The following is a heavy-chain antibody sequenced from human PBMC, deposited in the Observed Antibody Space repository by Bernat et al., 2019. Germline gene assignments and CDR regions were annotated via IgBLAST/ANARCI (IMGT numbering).Heavy chain of an antibody. CDR1: GYSISSGYY. J-gene: IGHJ5*02. D-gene: IGHD2-2*01. CDR2: IYHSGST. V-gene: IGHV4-38-2*02. Sequence: QVQLQESGPGLVKPSETLSLTCAVSGYSISSGYYWGWIRQPPGKGLEWIGSIYHSGSTYYNPSLKSRVTISVDTSKNQFALKLSSVTAAETAVYYCARDRDIVVVPAAMLGWFDPWGQGTLVTVSS. CDR3: ARDRDIVVVPAAMLGWFDP.